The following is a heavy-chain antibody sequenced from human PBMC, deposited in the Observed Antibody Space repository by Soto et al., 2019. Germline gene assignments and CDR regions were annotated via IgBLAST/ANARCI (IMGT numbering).Heavy chain of an antibody. CDR3: XXXXXXXXXXXLDV. V-gene: IGHV3-30*02. CDR2: IRYDGSNK. Sequence: QVQVVESGGGVVQPGRSLRLSCTASGFTFSGHAXXXXXXXXXXXXXWVAQIRYDGSNKYYADSVKGRFTISRDNXXXXXXXXXXXXXXXXXXXXXXXXXXXXXXXXXLDVWGQGTSVTVSS. J-gene: IGHJ6*02. CDR1: GFTFSGHA.